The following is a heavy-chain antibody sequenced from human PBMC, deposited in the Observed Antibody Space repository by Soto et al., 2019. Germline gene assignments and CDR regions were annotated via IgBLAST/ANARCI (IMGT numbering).Heavy chain of an antibody. Sequence: SVXVSCKASGYTFTSYGISWVRQAPGQGLEWMGWISAYNGXTNYAQKLQGRVTMTNDTSTRTAYMELRRLRTDDTAVYYCARATTVKTGNCWGGGTLVTVST. CDR3: ARATTVKTGNC. CDR2: ISAYNGXT. J-gene: IGHJ4*02. CDR1: GYTFTSYG. D-gene: IGHD4-17*01. V-gene: IGHV1-18*01.